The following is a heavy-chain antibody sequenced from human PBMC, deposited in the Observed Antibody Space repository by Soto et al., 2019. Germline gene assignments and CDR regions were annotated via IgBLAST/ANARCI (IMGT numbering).Heavy chain of an antibody. V-gene: IGHV4-59*01. CDR2: IYYSGST. Sequence: PSETLSLTCTVSGGSISSYYWSWIRQPPGKGLEWIGYIYYSGSTNYNPSLQSRVTISVETSKNQFSLQLSSGPAADTAVYYGPRASVTGFDYLGQGTVVTVSS. J-gene: IGHJ4*02. CDR3: PRASVTGFDY. D-gene: IGHD3-9*01. CDR1: GGSISSYY.